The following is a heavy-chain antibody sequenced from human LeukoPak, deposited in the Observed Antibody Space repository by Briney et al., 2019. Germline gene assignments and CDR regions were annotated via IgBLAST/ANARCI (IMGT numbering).Heavy chain of an antibody. CDR1: GGSISSYY. V-gene: IGHV4-59*01. J-gene: IGHJ6*02. CDR3: AREPFRVGARSYYYGMDV. CDR2: IYYSGST. D-gene: IGHD1-26*01. Sequence: SETLSLTCTVSGGSISSYYWSWIRQPPGKGLEWIGYIYYSGSTNYNPSLKSRVTISVDTSKNQFSLKLSSVTAAGTAVYYCAREPFRVGARSYYYGMDVWGQGTTVTVSS.